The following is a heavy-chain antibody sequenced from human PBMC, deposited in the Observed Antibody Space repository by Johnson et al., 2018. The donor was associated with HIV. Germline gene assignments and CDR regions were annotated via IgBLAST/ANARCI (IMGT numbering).Heavy chain of an antibody. D-gene: IGHD2-2*01. CDR2: ISSSGSTI. J-gene: IGHJ3*02. V-gene: IGHV3-11*04. CDR1: GFTFSDYY. CDR3: AREPPLRYCSSTSCYRALDI. Sequence: QVQLVESGGGLVKPGGSLRLSCAASGFTFSDYYMSWIRQAPGKGLEWVSYISSSGSTIYYADSVKGRFTISRDNSKNTLDLQMGSLRAEDTAVYYCAREPPLRYCSSTSCYRALDIWGQGTMVTVSS.